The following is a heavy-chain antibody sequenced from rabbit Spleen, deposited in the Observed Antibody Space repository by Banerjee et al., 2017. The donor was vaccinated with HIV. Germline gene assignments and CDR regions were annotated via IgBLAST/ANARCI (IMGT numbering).Heavy chain of an antibody. J-gene: IGHJ4*01. CDR3: ARDLTDVIGWNFGW. V-gene: IGHV1S45*01. CDR1: GFSFSNSDY. CDR2: IAGSSSGFT. Sequence: QEQLEESGGDLDKHGASLTLTCTASGFSFSNSDYMCWVRQAPGKGLEWFSCIAGSSSGFTYSATWAKGRFTVSKTASTTVTLQMTSLTSAYTATYFCARDLTDVIGWNFGWWGPGTLVTVS. D-gene: IGHD1-1*01.